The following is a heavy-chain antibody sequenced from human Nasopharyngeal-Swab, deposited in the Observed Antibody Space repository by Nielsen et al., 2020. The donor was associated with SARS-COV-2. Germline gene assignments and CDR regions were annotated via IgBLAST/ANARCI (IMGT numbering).Heavy chain of an antibody. V-gene: IGHV1-18*01. Sequence: ASVKVSCKASGYTFTSYGFSWVRQAPGQGLEWMGWISAYNGDTNYAQKFQDRVTMTTDTSTSTAYMALRSLRSDDTAVYYCARGDYFDSSGYLYWGQGTLVTVSS. D-gene: IGHD3-22*01. CDR2: ISAYNGDT. CDR3: ARGDYFDSSGYLY. J-gene: IGHJ4*02. CDR1: GYTFTSYG.